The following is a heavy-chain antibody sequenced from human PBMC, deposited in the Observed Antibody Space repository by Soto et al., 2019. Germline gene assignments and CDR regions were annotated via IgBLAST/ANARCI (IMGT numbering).Heavy chain of an antibody. CDR3: ARADLWGDYIYGMDV. CDR1: GGSISSGGYS. D-gene: IGHD3-10*01. J-gene: IGHJ6*02. V-gene: IGHV4-30-2*01. CDR2: IYHSGST. Sequence: PSETLSLTCAVSGGSISSGGYSWSWIRQPPGKGLEWIGYIYHSGSTYYNPSLKSRVTISVDRSKNQFSLKLSSVTAADTAVYYCARADLWGDYIYGMDVWGQGTTVTVSS.